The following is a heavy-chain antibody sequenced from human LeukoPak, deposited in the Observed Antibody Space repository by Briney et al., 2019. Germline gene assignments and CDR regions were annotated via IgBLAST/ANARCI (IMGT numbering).Heavy chain of an antibody. CDR1: GFDITAYT. CDR2: ISRSGSYI. J-gene: IGHJ4*02. CDR3: ARDPDSRGTEPPFFDH. D-gene: IGHD3-22*01. Sequence: GGSLRLSCSGSGFDITAYTVTWVRQVPGKSLEWVSSISRSGSYIHYAPSVKGRFTISRDNAKRSVYLQMKSLRADDTALYYCARDPDSRGTEPPFFDHWGRGTLVTVSS. V-gene: IGHV3-21*01.